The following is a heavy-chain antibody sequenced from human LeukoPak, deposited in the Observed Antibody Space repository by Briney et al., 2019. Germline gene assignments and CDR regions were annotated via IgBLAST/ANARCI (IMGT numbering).Heavy chain of an antibody. CDR1: GFTFSDYF. D-gene: IGHD4-23*01. V-gene: IGHV3-30*02. CDR2: IRYDGSNK. CDR3: AKDSRGGNSGVYFDY. J-gene: IGHJ4*02. Sequence: GGSLRLSCAASGFTFSDYFMGWVRQAPGKGLEWVAFIRYDGSNKYYADSVKGRFTISRDNSKNTLYLQMNSLRAEDTAVYYCAKDSRGGNSGVYFDYWGQGTLVTVSS.